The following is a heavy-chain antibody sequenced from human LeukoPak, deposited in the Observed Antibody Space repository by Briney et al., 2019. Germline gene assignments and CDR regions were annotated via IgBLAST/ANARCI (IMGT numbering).Heavy chain of an antibody. CDR3: ARERTHYDFWSGYFDY. CDR2: IYYSGST. D-gene: IGHD3-3*01. Sequence: SETLSLTXTVSGGSISSYYWSWIWQPPGKGLEWIGYIYYSGSTNYNPSLKSRVTISVDTSKNQFSLKLSSVTAADTAVYYCARERTHYDFWSGYFDYWGQGTLVTVSS. J-gene: IGHJ4*02. CDR1: GGSISSYY. V-gene: IGHV4-59*01.